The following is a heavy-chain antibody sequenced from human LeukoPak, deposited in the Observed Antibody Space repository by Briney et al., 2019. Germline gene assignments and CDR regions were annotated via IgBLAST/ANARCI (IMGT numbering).Heavy chain of an antibody. CDR2: ISGSGGST. V-gene: IGHV3-23*01. CDR1: GFTFSSYA. Sequence: GGSLRLSCAASGFTFSSYAMSWVRQAPGKGLEWVSAISGSGGSTYYADSVKGRFTISRDNSKNTLYLQMDSLRAEDTALYYCTKHRIAAAGTCYYMDVWGKGTTVTVSS. D-gene: IGHD6-13*01. J-gene: IGHJ6*03. CDR3: TKHRIAAAGTCYYMDV.